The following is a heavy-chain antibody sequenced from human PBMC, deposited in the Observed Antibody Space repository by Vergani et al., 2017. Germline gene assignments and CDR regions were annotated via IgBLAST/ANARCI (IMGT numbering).Heavy chain of an antibody. V-gene: IGHV3-23*04. CDR2: ISGSGGST. CDR1: GFTFSSYA. D-gene: IGHD2-21*02. J-gene: IGHJ4*02. CDR3: AKDSRYCGGDCHQFDY. Sequence: EVQLVESGGGLVQPGRSLRLSCAASGFTFSSYAMSWVRQAPGKGLEWVSAISGSGGSTYYADSVKGRFTISRDNSKNTLYLQMNSLRAEDTAVYYCAKDSRYCGGDCHQFDYWGQGTLVTVSS.